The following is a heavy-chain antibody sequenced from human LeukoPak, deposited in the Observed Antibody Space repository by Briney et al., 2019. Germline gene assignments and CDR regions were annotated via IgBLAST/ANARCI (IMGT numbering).Heavy chain of an antibody. Sequence: ASVKVSCKASGGTFSSYAISWVRQAPGQGLEWMGWINPNSGGTNYAQKFQGRVTMTRDTSISTAYMELSRLRSDDTAVYYCARLMIEYYDSSGYSDFWGQGTLVTVSS. CDR1: GGTFSSYA. V-gene: IGHV1-2*02. CDR3: ARLMIEYYDSSGYSDF. D-gene: IGHD3-22*01. J-gene: IGHJ4*02. CDR2: INPNSGGT.